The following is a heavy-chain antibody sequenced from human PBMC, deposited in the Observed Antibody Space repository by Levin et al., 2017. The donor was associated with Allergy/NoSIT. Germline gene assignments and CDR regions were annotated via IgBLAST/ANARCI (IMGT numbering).Heavy chain of an antibody. CDR3: ARAGRSGWFNWFDP. V-gene: IGHV4-59*01. CDR2: IDYSGRT. CDR1: GGSISSYY. Sequence: TSETLSLTCTVSGGSISSYYWSWIRQPPGKGLEWIGCIDYSGRTNYSPSLKSRVTISVDTSKNQFSLRLSSVTTADTAVYYCARAGRSGWFNWFDPWGQGTLVTVSS. D-gene: IGHD6-19*01. J-gene: IGHJ5*02.